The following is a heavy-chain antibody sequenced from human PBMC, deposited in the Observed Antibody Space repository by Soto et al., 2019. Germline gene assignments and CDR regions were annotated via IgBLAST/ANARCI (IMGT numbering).Heavy chain of an antibody. CDR1: GGSISSGGYY. Sequence: SETLSLTCTVSGGSISSGGYYWSWIRQHPGKGLEWIGYIYYSGSTYYNPPLKSRVTISVDTSKNQFSLKLSSVTAADTAVYYCARGFQYDFWSGYPINWFDPWGQGTLVTVSS. CDR2: IYYSGST. D-gene: IGHD3-3*01. CDR3: ARGFQYDFWSGYPINWFDP. V-gene: IGHV4-31*03. J-gene: IGHJ5*02.